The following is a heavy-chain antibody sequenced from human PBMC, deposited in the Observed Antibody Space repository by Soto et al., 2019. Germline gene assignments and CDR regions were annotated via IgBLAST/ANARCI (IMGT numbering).Heavy chain of an antibody. CDR1: GDSVSSNSAA. V-gene: IGHV6-1*01. D-gene: IGHD6-19*01. CDR2: TYYRPKWYN. J-gene: IGHJ6*02. Sequence: SQTLSLTCAISGDSVSSNSAAWNWIRQSPSRGLEWLGRTYYRPKWYNDYAVSVKSRITINPDTSKNQFSLQLNSVTPEDTAVYYCARKIAVAGNYYYYYGMDVWGQGTTVTVSS. CDR3: ARKIAVAGNYYYYYGMDV.